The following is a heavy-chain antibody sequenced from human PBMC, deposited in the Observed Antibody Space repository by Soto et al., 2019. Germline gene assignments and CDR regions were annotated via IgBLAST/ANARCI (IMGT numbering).Heavy chain of an antibody. J-gene: IGHJ4*02. Sequence: QVQLQESGPGLVKPSQTLSLTCTVSGGSISSGGYYWSWIRQHPGKGLEWIGYIYYSGSTYYNPSLKSRVTFSVATSKNMYSLKVSAVAAADTAVDYCAGALRLGELSGVGYWGQGTLVTVSS. CDR2: IYYSGST. V-gene: IGHV4-31*03. D-gene: IGHD3-16*02. CDR1: GGSISSGGYY. CDR3: AGALRLGELSGVGY.